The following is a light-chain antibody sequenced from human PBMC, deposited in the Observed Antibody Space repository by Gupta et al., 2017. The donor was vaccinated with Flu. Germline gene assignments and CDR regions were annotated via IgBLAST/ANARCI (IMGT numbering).Light chain of an antibody. CDR1: QSIGSS. CDR2: YAS. J-gene: IGKJ1*01. CDR3: QHSSSLPWT. Sequence: EIVLTQSPDFQSVTPKEKVTITCRASQSIGSSLNWYQQKPEQSPKLLIKYASQSGSGVPSRFSGSGSGTDFTLTIKSLEAEDAATYYCQHSSSLPWTFGQGTKVEIK. V-gene: IGKV6-21*01.